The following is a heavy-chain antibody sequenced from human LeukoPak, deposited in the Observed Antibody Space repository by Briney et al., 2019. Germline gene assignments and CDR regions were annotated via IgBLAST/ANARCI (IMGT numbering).Heavy chain of an antibody. J-gene: IGHJ4*02. D-gene: IGHD5-12*01. V-gene: IGHV3-7*01. Sequence: PGGSLRLSCAASGFTFSNYWMSWVRQAPGKGLEWVADINQDGSEEHYMDSVKARFIISRDNARNSLSLQMDSLRAEDTAVYYCVRDGGVSGYDLLDYWGQGTLVTVSS. CDR3: VRDGGVSGYDLLDY. CDR2: INQDGSEE. CDR1: GFTFSNYW.